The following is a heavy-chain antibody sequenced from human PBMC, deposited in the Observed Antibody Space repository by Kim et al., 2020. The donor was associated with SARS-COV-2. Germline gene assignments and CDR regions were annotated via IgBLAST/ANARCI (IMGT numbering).Heavy chain of an antibody. V-gene: IGHV4-59*08. J-gene: IGHJ4*02. CDR2: ST. CDR3: ARQQGDYFDY. Sequence: STNYNPSLKSRFTISVDTSKNQFSLKLSSVTAADTAVYYCARQQGDYFDYWGQGTLVTVSS.